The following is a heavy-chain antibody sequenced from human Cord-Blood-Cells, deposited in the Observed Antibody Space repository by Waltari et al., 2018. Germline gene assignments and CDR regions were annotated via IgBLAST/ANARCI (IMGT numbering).Heavy chain of an antibody. CDR1: GGTFSSYA. Sequence: KPGSSVKVSCKASGGTFSSYAISWVRQAPGQGLEWMGRIIPILGIANYAQKFQGRVTITADKSTSTAYMELSSLRYEDTAVYYCAGPNPNTQPYYGVGDFWSGYPPSFWYYYMDVWGKGTTVTVSS. CDR3: AGPNPNTQPYYGVGDFWSGYPPSFWYYYMDV. J-gene: IGHJ6*03. D-gene: IGHD3-3*01. CDR2: IIPILGIA. V-gene: IGHV1-69*04.